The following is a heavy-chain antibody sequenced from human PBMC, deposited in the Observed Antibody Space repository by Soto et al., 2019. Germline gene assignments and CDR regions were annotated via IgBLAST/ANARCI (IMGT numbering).Heavy chain of an antibody. J-gene: IGHJ4*02. V-gene: IGHV4-38-2*01. CDR3: GHLKTDTEVTPAPPLFDS. CDR2: LSHSGHT. D-gene: IGHD2-2*01. Sequence: SETLSLTCAVSGFSISSDSYWGWMRQSPGKGLEWIGTLSHSGHTFYNPSLKSRVTISADTTKNQFSLSLTSVTAADTAVYYCGHLKTDTEVTPAPPLFDSWGQGTLVTVSS. CDR1: GFSISSDSY.